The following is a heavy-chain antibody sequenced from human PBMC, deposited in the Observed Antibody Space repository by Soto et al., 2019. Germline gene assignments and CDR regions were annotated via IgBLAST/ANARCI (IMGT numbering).Heavy chain of an antibody. V-gene: IGHV4-34*01. CDR1: GGSFSGYY. Sequence: QVQLQQWGAGLLKPSETLSLTCAVYGGSFSGYYWSWIRQPPGKGLEWLGESNHSGSTNYNPSLKSRVTISVDTSKNQFSLKLSSVTAADTAVYYCARGRAYYDFWSGYYTPDDAFDIWGQGTMVTVSS. CDR3: ARGRAYYDFWSGYYTPDDAFDI. D-gene: IGHD3-3*01. CDR2: SNHSGST. J-gene: IGHJ3*02.